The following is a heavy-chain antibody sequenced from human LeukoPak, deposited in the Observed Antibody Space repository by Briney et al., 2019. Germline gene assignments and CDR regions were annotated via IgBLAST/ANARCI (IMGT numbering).Heavy chain of an antibody. D-gene: IGHD2/OR15-2a*01. V-gene: IGHV4-38-2*02. CDR2: VYHTGST. Sequence: SETLSLTCAVSGYSTSSGYYWAWMRQPPGKGLEWIGSVYHTGSTHYNTSLKSRVTVSVDTSKNQFSLKLTYVTAADTAVYYRAREGNSLNWFDPWGQGTLVTVSS. CDR3: AREGNSLNWFDP. J-gene: IGHJ5*02. CDR1: GYSTSSGYY.